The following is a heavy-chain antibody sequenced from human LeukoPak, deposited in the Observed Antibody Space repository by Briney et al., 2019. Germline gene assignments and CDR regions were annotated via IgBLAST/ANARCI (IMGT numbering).Heavy chain of an antibody. Sequence: SVKGSCKASGYTFTSYYMHWVRQAPAQGLEWMGIINPSGGSTSYAQKFQGRVTMTRDTSTSTVYMELSSLRSEDTAVYYCARHCSGGSCYSDFLDYWGQGTLVTVSS. CDR3: ARHCSGGSCYSDFLDY. CDR1: GYTFTSYY. J-gene: IGHJ4*02. V-gene: IGHV1-46*01. CDR2: INPSGGST. D-gene: IGHD2-15*01.